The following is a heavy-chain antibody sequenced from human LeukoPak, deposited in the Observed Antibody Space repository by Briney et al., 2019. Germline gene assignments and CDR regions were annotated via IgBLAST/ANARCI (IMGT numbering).Heavy chain of an antibody. CDR1: GFTFSSYA. V-gene: IGHV3-23*01. Sequence: GGSLRLSCAASGFTFSSYAMSWVRRAPGKGLEWVSANSGSGGSTYYADSVKGRFTISRDNSKNTLYLQMDSLRAEDTAVYYCAKDSDYDFWSVAYYFDYWGQGTLVTVSS. J-gene: IGHJ4*02. CDR2: NSGSGGST. D-gene: IGHD3-3*01. CDR3: AKDSDYDFWSVAYYFDY.